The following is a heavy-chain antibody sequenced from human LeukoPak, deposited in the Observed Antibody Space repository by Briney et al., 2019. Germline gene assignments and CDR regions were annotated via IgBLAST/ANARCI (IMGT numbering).Heavy chain of an antibody. Sequence: GGSLRLSCAASGFTFSGSAMHWVRQASGKGLEWVGRIRSKANSYATAYAASVKGRFTISRDDSKNTAYLQMNSLKTEDTAVYYCTRDIVLMVYVAWGQGTLVTVSS. J-gene: IGHJ5*02. V-gene: IGHV3-73*01. CDR3: TRDIVLMVYVA. CDR1: GFTFSGSA. CDR2: IRSKANSYAT. D-gene: IGHD2-8*01.